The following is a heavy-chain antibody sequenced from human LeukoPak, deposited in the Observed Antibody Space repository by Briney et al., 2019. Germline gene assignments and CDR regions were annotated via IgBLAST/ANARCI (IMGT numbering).Heavy chain of an antibody. CDR3: ARLFYYVPGRYNWFDP. Sequence: SETLSLTCTVSGGSISSNSYYWGWIRQPPGKGLAWIGTIFHSGSTDYNPSLNSRVTISLDTSKNQFSLKLSSVTAADAAVYYCARLFYYVPGRYNWFDPWGQGTLVTVSS. V-gene: IGHV4-39*01. D-gene: IGHD3-10*01. CDR2: IFHSGST. J-gene: IGHJ5*02. CDR1: GGSISSNSYY.